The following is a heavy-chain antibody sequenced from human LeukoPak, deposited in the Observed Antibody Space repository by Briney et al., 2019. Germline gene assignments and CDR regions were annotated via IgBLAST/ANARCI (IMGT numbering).Heavy chain of an antibody. Sequence: PGGSLRLSCAASGFTFSSYEMNWVRQAPGKGLGWVSYIDSSGSTIYYADSVKGRFTISRDNAKNSLYLQINSPRAEDTAVYYCARDSPGYGSYSDWGQGTLVTVSS. CDR2: IDSSGSTI. J-gene: IGHJ4*02. D-gene: IGHD6-6*01. V-gene: IGHV3-48*03. CDR3: ARDSPGYGSYSD. CDR1: GFTFSSYE.